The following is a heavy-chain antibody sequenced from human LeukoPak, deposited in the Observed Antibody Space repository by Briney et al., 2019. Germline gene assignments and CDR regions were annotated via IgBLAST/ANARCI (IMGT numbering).Heavy chain of an antibody. V-gene: IGHV1-69*05. J-gene: IGHJ5*02. CDR1: GGTFSSYA. Sequence: SVKVSCKASGGTFSSYAISRVRQAPGQGLEWMGRIIPIFGTANYAQKFQGRVTITTDESTSTAYMELSSLRSEDTAVYYCARATSRGYSGYEGNWFDPWGQGTLVTVSS. CDR3: ARATSRGYSGYEGNWFDP. CDR2: IIPIFGTA. D-gene: IGHD5-12*01.